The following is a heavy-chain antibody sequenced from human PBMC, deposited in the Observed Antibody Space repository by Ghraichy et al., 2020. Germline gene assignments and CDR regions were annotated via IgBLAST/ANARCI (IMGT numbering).Heavy chain of an antibody. J-gene: IGHJ4*02. CDR3: IKFWYCVNGGCHRVFED. Sequence: ASVKVSCKVSGYTLSKISMQWVRQSPGKGLEWVGGFDPENRRAIYAENLQGRITLTEDTSTDTTYMELSGLRSEDTAVYYCIKFWYCVNGGCHRVFEDWGQGTLVTVSS. CDR1: GYTLSKIS. V-gene: IGHV1-24*01. CDR2: FDPENRRA. D-gene: IGHD2-21*01.